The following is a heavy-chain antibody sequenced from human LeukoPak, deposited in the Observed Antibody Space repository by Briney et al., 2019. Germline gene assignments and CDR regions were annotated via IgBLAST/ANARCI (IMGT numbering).Heavy chain of an antibody. CDR2: ISSSSSYM. D-gene: IGHD4-23*01. Sequence: PGGSMRLSCAVSGFTFSTYSMHWVRPAPGKGLEWVSSISSSSSYMNYADSVKGRFTISRDNAENSLYLQMNSLRAEDTAVYYCARDRGKTSPYYYVDVWGKGTTVTVSS. CDR3: ARDRGKTSPYYYVDV. J-gene: IGHJ6*03. CDR1: GFTFSTYS. V-gene: IGHV3-21*01.